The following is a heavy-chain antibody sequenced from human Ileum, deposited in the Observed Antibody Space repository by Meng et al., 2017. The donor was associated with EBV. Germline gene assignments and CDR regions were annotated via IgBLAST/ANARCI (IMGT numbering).Heavy chain of an antibody. V-gene: IGHV4-34*01. CDR2: INHSGST. CDR1: GGSCSGYY. J-gene: IGHJ4*02. Sequence: QGQPQWWGAGLLKPVETLSLTCAVYGGSCSGYYWNWIRQPPGKGLEWNGEINHSGSTNYNPSLKSRVTISVDTSKNQFSLKLSSVTAADTAVYYCARGNKVSDRGFDYWGQGTLVTVS. CDR3: ARGNKVSDRGFDY. D-gene: IGHD3-10*01.